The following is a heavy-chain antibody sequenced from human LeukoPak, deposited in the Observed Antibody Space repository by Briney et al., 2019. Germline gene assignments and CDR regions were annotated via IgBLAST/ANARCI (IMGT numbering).Heavy chain of an antibody. V-gene: IGHV3-74*01. CDR2: MNSDGSST. CDR1: GFTFSSYW. CDR3: ARFPYYDSSGAPRTP. J-gene: IGHJ5*02. D-gene: IGHD3-22*01. Sequence: GGSLRLSCAASGFTFSSYWMHWVRQAPGKGLVWVSRMNSDGSSTSYADSVKGRFTISRDNAKNTLYLQMNSRRAEDTAMYYCARFPYYDSSGAPRTPWGQGTLVTVST.